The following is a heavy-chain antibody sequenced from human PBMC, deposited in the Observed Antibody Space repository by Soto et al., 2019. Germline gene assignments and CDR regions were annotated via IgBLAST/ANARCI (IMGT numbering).Heavy chain of an antibody. CDR3: ARDSTLAY. CDR2: INPSGGGT. CDR1: GYTFTSYY. J-gene: IGHJ4*02. Sequence: ASVKVSCKASGYTFTSYYMHWVRQAPGQGLERMGIINPSGGGTSYAQKFQGRVTMTRDTSTSTVYMDLSSLSSEDTAVYYCARDSTLAYWGQGTLVTVSS. V-gene: IGHV1-46*01.